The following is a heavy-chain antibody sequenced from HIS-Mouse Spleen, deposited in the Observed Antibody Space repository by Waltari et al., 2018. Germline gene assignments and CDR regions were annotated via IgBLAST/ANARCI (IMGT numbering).Heavy chain of an antibody. Sequence: QLQLQESGPGLVKPSETLSLTCTVSGGSLSISSYCWGWIRQPPGKGLEWIGSIYYSGSTYYNPSLKSRVTISVDTSKNQFSLKLSSVTAADTAVYYCAREIPYSSSWYDWYFDLWGRGTLVTVSS. D-gene: IGHD6-13*01. CDR2: IYYSGST. J-gene: IGHJ2*01. CDR3: AREIPYSSSWYDWYFDL. CDR1: GGSLSISSYC. V-gene: IGHV4-39*07.